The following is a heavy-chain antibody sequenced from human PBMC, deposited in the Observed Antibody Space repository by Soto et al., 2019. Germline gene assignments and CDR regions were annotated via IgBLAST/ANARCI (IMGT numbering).Heavy chain of an antibody. CDR3: ARDQSWHDLLWWFDP. J-gene: IGHJ5*02. CDR1: GGTFSSYT. CDR2: IIPILGIA. Sequence: SVKVSCKASGGTFSSYTISWVRQAPGQGLEWMGRIIPILGIANYAQKFQGRVTITADKSTSTAYMELSSLRSEDTAVYYCARDQSWHDLLWWFDPWGQGTLVPVSS. V-gene: IGHV1-69*04. D-gene: IGHD1-1*01.